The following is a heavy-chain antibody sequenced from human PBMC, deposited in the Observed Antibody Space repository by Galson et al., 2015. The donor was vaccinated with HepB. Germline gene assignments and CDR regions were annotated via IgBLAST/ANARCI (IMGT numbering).Heavy chain of an antibody. CDR2: ISGSGGST. CDR3: AKSPGWGPQAIDY. Sequence: SLRLSCAASGFTFSSYAMSWVRQAPGKGLEWVSAISGSGGSTYYADSVKGRFTISRDNSKNTLYLQMNSLRAEDTAVYYCAKSPGWGPQAIDYWGQGTLVTVSS. CDR1: GFTFSSYA. V-gene: IGHV3-23*01. D-gene: IGHD7-27*01. J-gene: IGHJ4*02.